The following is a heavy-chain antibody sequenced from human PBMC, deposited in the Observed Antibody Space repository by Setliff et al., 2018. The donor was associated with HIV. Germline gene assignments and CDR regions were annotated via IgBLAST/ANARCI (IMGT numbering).Heavy chain of an antibody. CDR2: IHSSGST. J-gene: IGHJ4*02. D-gene: IGHD1-26*01. V-gene: IGHV4-39*01. CDR3: ASGEDSGTYGEPYDS. Sequence: PSETLSLTCPVSGDSIISSRNFWGWIRQPPGQGLEWIGNIHSSGSTYYNPSLKCRVFISVDLSINQFSLKLHSVTAADTAVYYCASGEDSGTYGEPYDSWGQGALVTVTS. CDR1: GDSIISSRNF.